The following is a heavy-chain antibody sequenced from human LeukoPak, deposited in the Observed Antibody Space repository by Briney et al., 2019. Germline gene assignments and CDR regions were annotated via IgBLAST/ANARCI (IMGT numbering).Heavy chain of an antibody. V-gene: IGHV3-23*01. CDR3: ARAFVSGYDVSTGYFRALDI. CDR1: GFTFSSFA. J-gene: IGHJ4*02. Sequence: GGSLRLSCAASGFTFSSFAMSWVRQGPGKGLEWASAISGSGHTTYYADSVKGRFTISRDNSKNTLYLQMSSLRAGDTAIYYCARAFVSGYDVSTGYFRALDIWGQGALVTVSS. CDR2: ISGSGHTT. D-gene: IGHD3-9*01.